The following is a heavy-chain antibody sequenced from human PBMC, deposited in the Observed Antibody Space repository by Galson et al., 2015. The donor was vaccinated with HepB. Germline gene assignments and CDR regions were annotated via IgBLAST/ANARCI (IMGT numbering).Heavy chain of an antibody. D-gene: IGHD4-17*01. J-gene: IGHJ4*02. CDR2: ISGGGADT. V-gene: IGHV3-23*01. CDR1: GFTFSSYA. CDR3: AKDWIYDYG. Sequence: SLRLSCAASGFTFSSYAMSWVRQAPGKGMEWVSSISGGGADTYYVDSVKGRFTISRDNSKNTLYLQMNSLRAEDTAVYYCAKDWIYDYGWGQGTLVTVSS.